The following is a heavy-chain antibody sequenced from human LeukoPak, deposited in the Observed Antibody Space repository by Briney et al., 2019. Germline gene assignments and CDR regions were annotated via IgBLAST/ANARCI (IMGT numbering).Heavy chain of an antibody. J-gene: IGHJ4*02. V-gene: IGHV3-30*04. CDR3: SPDHGYPFDS. D-gene: IGHD5-24*01. Sequence: WGSLRLSCAASGFTFSSYAMHWVRQAPGKGLEWVAVISYDGSNKYYADSVKGRFTISRDNSKNTLYLQMNSLRAEDTAVYSWSPDHGYPFDSWGQGTLVT. CDR1: GFTFSSYA. CDR2: ISYDGSNK.